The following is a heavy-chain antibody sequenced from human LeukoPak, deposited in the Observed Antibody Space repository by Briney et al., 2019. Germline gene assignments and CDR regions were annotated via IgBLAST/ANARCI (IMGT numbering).Heavy chain of an antibody. CDR2: IYYSGST. CDR1: GFTFSSYA. D-gene: IGHD3-9*01. V-gene: IGHV4-31*02. J-gene: IGHJ4*02. CDR3: ATGRLRYFDWLSDRYFDY. Sequence: LRLSCAASGFTFSSYAMSWVRQHPGKGLEWIGYIYYSGSTYYNPSLKSRVTISVDTSKNQFSLKLSSVTAADTAVYYCATGRLRYFDWLSDRYFDYWGQGTLVTVSS.